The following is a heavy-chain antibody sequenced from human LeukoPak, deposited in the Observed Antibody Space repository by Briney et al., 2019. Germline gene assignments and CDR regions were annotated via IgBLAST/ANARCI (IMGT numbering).Heavy chain of an antibody. CDR1: GFTFSNNA. V-gene: IGHV3-23*01. D-gene: IGHD3-22*01. Sequence: PGGSLRLSCAASGFTFSNNAMTWVRQAPGKGLEWVSGISNNGGTTYYADSVKGRFTISRDNSKSTLYLQMNGLRADDTAIYYCAKGPQLYSGYHPDYWGQGTLVTVSS. J-gene: IGHJ4*02. CDR2: ISNNGGTT. CDR3: AKGPQLYSGYHPDY.